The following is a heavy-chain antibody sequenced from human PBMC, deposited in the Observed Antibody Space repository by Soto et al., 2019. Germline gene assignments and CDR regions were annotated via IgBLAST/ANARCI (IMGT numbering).Heavy chain of an antibody. Sequence: SETLSLTCAVYGGSFSGYYWSWIRQPPGKGLEWIGEINHSGSTNYNPSLKSRVTISVDTSKNQFSLKLSSVTAADTAVYYCARSNIFFLVAANDHNRFAFWGQGTLVIGSS. J-gene: IGHJ5*01. CDR3: ARSNIFFLVAANDHNRFAF. CDR1: GGSFSGYY. D-gene: IGHD2-15*01. CDR2: INHSGST. V-gene: IGHV4-34*01.